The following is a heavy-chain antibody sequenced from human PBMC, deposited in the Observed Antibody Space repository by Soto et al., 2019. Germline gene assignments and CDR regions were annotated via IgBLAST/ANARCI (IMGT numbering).Heavy chain of an antibody. Sequence: VGLMRLSYAASGFNFISFAMHWILQATGKGLEWVAVISYDGSNKYYADSVKGRFTISRDNSKNTLYLQMNSLRAEDTAVYYCARDLRRIAAAAPGYWGQGTLVTVSS. D-gene: IGHD6-13*01. CDR1: GFNFISFA. V-gene: IGHV3-30-3*01. CDR2: ISYDGSNK. J-gene: IGHJ4*02. CDR3: ARDLRRIAAAAPGY.